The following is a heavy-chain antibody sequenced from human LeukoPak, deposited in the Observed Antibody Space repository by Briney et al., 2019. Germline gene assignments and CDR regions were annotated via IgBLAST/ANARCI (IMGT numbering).Heavy chain of an antibody. V-gene: IGHV4-61*08. Sequence: PSETLSLTCTVSGGSISSGGYYWSWIRQPPGKGLEWIGYIYYSGSTNYNPSLKSRVTISVDTSKNQFSLKLSSVTAADTAVYYCAGGVTYNWFDPWGQGTLVTVSS. CDR2: IYYSGST. CDR3: AGGVTYNWFDP. CDR1: GGSISSGGYY. D-gene: IGHD2-21*02. J-gene: IGHJ5*02.